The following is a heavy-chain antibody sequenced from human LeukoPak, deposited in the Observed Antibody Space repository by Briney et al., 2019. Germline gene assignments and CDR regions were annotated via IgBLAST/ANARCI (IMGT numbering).Heavy chain of an antibody. CDR2: IYYSGST. Sequence: PSETLSLTCTVSGDSIRSYYWSWIRQPPGKGLEWIGYIYYSGSTKYNPSLKSRVTISVDTSKNQFSLKLSSVTAADTAVYYCARGVGYYYDSSSYYFDYWGQGTLVTVSS. J-gene: IGHJ4*02. D-gene: IGHD3-22*01. CDR1: GDSIRSYY. CDR3: ARGVGYYYDSSSYYFDY. V-gene: IGHV4-59*01.